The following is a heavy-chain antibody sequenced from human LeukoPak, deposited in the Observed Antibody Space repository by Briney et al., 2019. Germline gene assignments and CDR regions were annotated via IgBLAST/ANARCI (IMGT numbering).Heavy chain of an antibody. Sequence: ASVKVSCTASGYTFTVYYIHWVRQAPGQGLEWMGWINPNNGGTNYVQKFQGWVTMTRDTSISTAYMELSRLRSNDTAVYYCARDRHSGNYYLDYWGQGTLVTVSS. J-gene: IGHJ4*02. CDR3: ARDRHSGNYYLDY. CDR1: GYTFTVYY. D-gene: IGHD1-26*01. V-gene: IGHV1-2*04. CDR2: INPNNGGT.